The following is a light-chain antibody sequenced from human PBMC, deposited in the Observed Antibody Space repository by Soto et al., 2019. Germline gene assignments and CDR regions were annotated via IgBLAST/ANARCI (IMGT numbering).Light chain of an antibody. J-gene: IGLJ1*01. CDR2: DVS. V-gene: IGLV2-8*01. CDR1: SSDVGGYDY. Sequence: QSALTQPPSASGSPGQSVTISCTGTSSDVGGYDYVSWFQQHPGKAPKLMIYDVSKRPSGVPDRFSGSKSGNTASLTVSGLQAEDEADYYCSSFAGNNNYVFGTGTKVTVL. CDR3: SSFAGNNNYV.